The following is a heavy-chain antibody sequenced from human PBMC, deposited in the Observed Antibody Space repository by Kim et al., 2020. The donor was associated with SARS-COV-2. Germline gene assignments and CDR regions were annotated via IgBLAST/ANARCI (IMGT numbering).Heavy chain of an antibody. Sequence: GESLKISCKGSGYIFTNYWIGWVRQMPGKGLEWMGIIHPGDSESRYGPSFQGQVTISVDKTISTAYLQWSSLKAPDTGMYYCARRRYGGRGVIFFDLWGRGALVTVSS. CDR3: ARRRYGGRGVIFFDL. D-gene: IGHD3-10*01. J-gene: IGHJ2*01. CDR1: GYIFTNYW. CDR2: IHPGDSES. V-gene: IGHV5-51*01.